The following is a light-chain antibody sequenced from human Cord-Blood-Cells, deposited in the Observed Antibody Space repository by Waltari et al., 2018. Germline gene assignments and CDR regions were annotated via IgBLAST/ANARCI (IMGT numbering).Light chain of an antibody. J-gene: IGLJ2*01. V-gene: IGLV2-14*01. CDR1: SSDVGGYHY. Sequence: QSALPQPAPVSGSPGQSIPISCTGTSSDVGGYHYVSWYQQHPGKAPKLMIYDVSNRPSGVSNRFSGSKSGNTASLTISGLQAEDEADYYCSSYTSSSTPLFGGGTKLTVL. CDR2: DVS. CDR3: SSYTSSSTPL.